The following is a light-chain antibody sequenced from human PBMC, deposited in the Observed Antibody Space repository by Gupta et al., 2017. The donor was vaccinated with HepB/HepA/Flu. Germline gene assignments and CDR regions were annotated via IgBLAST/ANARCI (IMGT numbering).Light chain of an antibody. CDR1: QDIKSY. CDR3: QQVNSYPHT. Sequence: DIQLTQSPSFLSASVGDRVTITCRASQDIKSYLAWYQQKPGKAPKLLIYAASTLHSGVPSRFSGSGSGTEFTLTISNLQPEDFATYYCQQVNSYPHTFGGGTKGEIK. J-gene: IGKJ4*01. CDR2: AAS. V-gene: IGKV1-9*01.